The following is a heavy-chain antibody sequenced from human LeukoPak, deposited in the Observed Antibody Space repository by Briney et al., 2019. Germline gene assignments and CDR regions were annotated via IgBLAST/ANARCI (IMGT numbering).Heavy chain of an antibody. CDR1: GYTFTTSA. J-gene: IGHJ4*02. CDR3: ARDQSLGSYPDY. CDR2: INAGSGDT. V-gene: IGHV1-3*01. Sequence: ASVKVSCKASGYTFTTSAMHWVRQAPGQRLEWMGWINAGSGDTKYSQKFQGRVTFTRDTSASTAYMALSSLRFEDTAVYFCARDQSLGSYPDYWGQGTLFTVSS. D-gene: IGHD3-10*01.